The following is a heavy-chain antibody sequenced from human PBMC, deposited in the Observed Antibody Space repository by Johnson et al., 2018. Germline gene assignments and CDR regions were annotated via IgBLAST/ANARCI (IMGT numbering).Heavy chain of an antibody. D-gene: IGHD3-3*01. V-gene: IGHV3-66*02. CDR1: GFTVNSNY. CDR3: ARGREVGAFDI. J-gene: IGHJ3*02. Sequence: VQLVEAGGGLVQXGGSVRPSCAASGFTVNSNYMTWVRQAPGKGLEWGSVIVGGGSTFYADPVKGRFTISSDNSKNTLYFQMNSLRVEDTAVHLCARGREVGAFDIWGQGTMVTVSS. CDR2: IVGGGST.